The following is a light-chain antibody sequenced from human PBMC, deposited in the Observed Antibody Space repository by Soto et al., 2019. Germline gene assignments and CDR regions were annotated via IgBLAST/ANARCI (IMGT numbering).Light chain of an antibody. CDR3: QQYGWSPPIT. CDR1: QSVGNNY. CDR2: HAS. Sequence: DIVLTQSPGTLSLSPGKRATLSCWASQSVGNNYLAWNQQKPGQAPRLLIYHASSRATGIPDRFSGSGSGKGFTLTISRLEPEDFAVYYCQQYGWSPPITFGQGTRLEIK. J-gene: IGKJ5*01. V-gene: IGKV3-20*01.